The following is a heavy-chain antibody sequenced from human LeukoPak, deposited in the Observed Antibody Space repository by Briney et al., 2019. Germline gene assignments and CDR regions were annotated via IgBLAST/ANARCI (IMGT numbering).Heavy chain of an antibody. Sequence: GGSLRLSCAASGFTFVNAWMTWVRQAPGKGLEWVGRMESNPAGGRVDYAAPVKGRFTISRDDSRSTLYLQLNNLGAEDTAVYYCSTLAFDVHYWGRGTLITVSS. CDR2: MESNPAGGRV. D-gene: IGHD3-9*01. CDR3: STLAFDVHY. V-gene: IGHV3-15*04. CDR1: GFTFVNAW. J-gene: IGHJ4*02.